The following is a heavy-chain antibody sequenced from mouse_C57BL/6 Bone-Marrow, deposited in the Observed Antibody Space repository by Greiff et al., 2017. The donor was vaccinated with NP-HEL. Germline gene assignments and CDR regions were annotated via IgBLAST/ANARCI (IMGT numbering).Heavy chain of an antibody. CDR3: ARDRGYDGYPYAMDY. D-gene: IGHD2-3*01. CDR2: SRNKANDYTT. Sequence: EVQLVESGGGLVQSGRSLRLSCATSGFTFSDFYMEWVRQAPGKGLEWIAASRNKANDYTTEYSASVKGRFIVSRDTSQSILYLQMNALRAEDTAIYYCARDRGYDGYPYAMDYWGQGTSVTVSS. V-gene: IGHV7-1*01. J-gene: IGHJ4*01. CDR1: GFTFSDFY.